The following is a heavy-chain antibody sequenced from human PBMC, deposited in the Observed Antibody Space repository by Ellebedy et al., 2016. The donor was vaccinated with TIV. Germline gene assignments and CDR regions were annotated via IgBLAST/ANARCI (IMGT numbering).Heavy chain of an antibody. CDR2: IDWDDDT. CDR3: ARTLGGSYGIDY. Sequence: SGPTLVKPTETLTLTCTLSGLSVNSDGMRLVWIRQPPGKALEWLARIDWDDDTFYTTSLKSRLTLSEATYKNLVVLTLTNMDPVDTATYYCARTLGGSYGIDYWGQGTLVTVSS. CDR1: GLSVNSDGMR. D-gene: IGHD3-22*01. J-gene: IGHJ4*02. V-gene: IGHV2-70*04.